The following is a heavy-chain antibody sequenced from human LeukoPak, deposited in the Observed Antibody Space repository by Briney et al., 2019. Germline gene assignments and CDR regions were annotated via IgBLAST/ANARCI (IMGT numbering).Heavy chain of an antibody. CDR2: IYYSGST. D-gene: IGHD5-18*01. CDR1: GGSIYSSSYY. J-gene: IGHJ4*02. Sequence: KPSETLSLTCTVSGGSIYSSSYYWGWIRQPPGKGLEWIGSIYYSGSTYYNPSLKSRVTISVDTSKNQFSLKLTSVTAADTAVYYCARDQSRGYSYGPFDYWGQGTLVSVSS. V-gene: IGHV4-39*07. CDR3: ARDQSRGYSYGPFDY.